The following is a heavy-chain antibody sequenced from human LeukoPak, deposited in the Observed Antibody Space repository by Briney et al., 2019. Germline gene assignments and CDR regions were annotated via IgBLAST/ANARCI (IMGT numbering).Heavy chain of an antibody. CDR1: GCSISSYY. CDR3: RGGYSYGYVDY. J-gene: IGHJ4*02. CDR2: IYYSGST. Sequence: SETLSLTCTVSGCSISSYYWSWIRQPPGKGLEWVGYIYYSGSTNYNPSLKSRVTISVDTSKNQFSLKLSSVAAADTAVYYCRGGYSYGYVDYWGLGTLVTVSS. V-gene: IGHV4-59*01. D-gene: IGHD5-18*01.